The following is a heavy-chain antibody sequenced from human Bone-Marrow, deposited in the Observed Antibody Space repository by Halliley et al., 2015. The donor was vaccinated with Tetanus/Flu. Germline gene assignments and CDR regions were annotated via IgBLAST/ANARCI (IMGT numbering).Heavy chain of an antibody. CDR3: ARDVDYFGSGSEIRGSFDL. CDR2: SYHI. V-gene: IGHV3-21*01. J-gene: IGHJ4*02. D-gene: IGHD3-10*01. Sequence: SYHIYYAGSLQGRVTISRDNAKNSLFLQINDLRAEDTAVYYCARDVDYFGSGSEIRGSFDLWGLGTLVTVSS.